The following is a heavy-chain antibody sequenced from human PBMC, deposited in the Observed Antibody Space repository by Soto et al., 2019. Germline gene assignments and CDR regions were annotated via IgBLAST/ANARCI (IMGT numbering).Heavy chain of an antibody. D-gene: IGHD5-18*01. CDR1: GGSISSYY. J-gene: IGHJ6*03. CDR3: ARRGYSYGQKYYYYYMDV. CDR2: IYYSGST. Sequence: SETLSLTCTVSGGSISSYYWSWIRQPPGKGLEWIGYIYYSGSTNYNPSLKSRVTISVDTSKNQFSLKLSSVTAADTAVYYCARRGYSYGQKYYYYYMDVWGKGTTVTVS. V-gene: IGHV4-59*08.